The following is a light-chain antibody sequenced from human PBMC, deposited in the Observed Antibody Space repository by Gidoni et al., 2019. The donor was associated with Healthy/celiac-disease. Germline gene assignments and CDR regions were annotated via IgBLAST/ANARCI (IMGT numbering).Light chain of an antibody. CDR1: QSVSSSY. J-gene: IGKJ5*01. CDR2: GAS. Sequence: EIVLTQSPGTLSLSPGERATLACRASQSVSSSYLACYQQKPGQAPRLLIYGASSRATGIPDRFSGSGSGTDFTLTIIRLEPEAFAVYYCQQYGSSQITFGQGTRLEIK. CDR3: QQYGSSQIT. V-gene: IGKV3-20*01.